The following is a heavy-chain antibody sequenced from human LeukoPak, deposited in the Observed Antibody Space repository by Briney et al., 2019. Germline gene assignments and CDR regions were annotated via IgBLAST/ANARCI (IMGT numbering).Heavy chain of an antibody. CDR3: AREVYNWNDGETYYYYMDV. CDR1: GGTFSSYA. Sequence: SVKVSCKASGGTFSSYAISWVRQAPGQGLEWMGGIMPIFGTANYAQKFQGRVTITTDESTSTAYMELSSLRSEDTAVYYCAREVYNWNDGETYYYYMDVWGKGTTVTVSS. CDR2: IMPIFGTA. J-gene: IGHJ6*03. V-gene: IGHV1-69*05. D-gene: IGHD1-20*01.